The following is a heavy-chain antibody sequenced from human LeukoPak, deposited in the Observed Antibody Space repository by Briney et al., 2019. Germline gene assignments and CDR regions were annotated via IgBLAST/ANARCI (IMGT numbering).Heavy chain of an antibody. CDR3: SVIRGYTNSWLLDY. Sequence: GGSLRLSCAASGFTFSSYSMSWVRQAPGKGLEWVGRIKSKTDGETADYAAPVKGRFTISRDDSKNTIFLQMNSLKTEDTAIYYCSVIRGYTNSWLLDYWGQGALVTVSS. CDR1: GFTFSSYS. D-gene: IGHD5-12*01. V-gene: IGHV3-15*01. J-gene: IGHJ4*02. CDR2: IKSKTDGETA.